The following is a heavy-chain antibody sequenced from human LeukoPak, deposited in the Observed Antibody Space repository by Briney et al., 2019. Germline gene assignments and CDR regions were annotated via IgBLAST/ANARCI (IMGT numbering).Heavy chain of an antibody. CDR1: GGSISSGGYS. CDR2: IYYSGST. V-gene: IGHV4-30-4*07. D-gene: IGHD1-26*01. Sequence: SQTLSLTCAVSGGSISSGGYSWSWIRQPPGKGLEWIGYIYYSGSTNYNPSLKSRVTISVDTSKNQFSLKLSSVTAADTAVYYCATGWELRPLDYWGQGTLVTVSS. J-gene: IGHJ4*02. CDR3: ATGWELRPLDY.